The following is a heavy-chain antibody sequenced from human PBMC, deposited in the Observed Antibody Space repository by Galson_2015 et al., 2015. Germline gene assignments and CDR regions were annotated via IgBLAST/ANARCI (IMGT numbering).Heavy chain of an antibody. CDR3: AKDLQMSR. D-gene: IGHD5-24*01. J-gene: IGHJ4*02. CDR1: GFTFSSAA. CDR2: VSASGTNT. Sequence: SLRLSCAASGFTFSSAAMTWVRQVPGKGLEWVSVVSASGTNTYYADSVKGRFTISRDHAKNTLYLQMNSLRAEDTAVYYCAKDLQMSRWGQGTLVTVSS. V-gene: IGHV3-23*01.